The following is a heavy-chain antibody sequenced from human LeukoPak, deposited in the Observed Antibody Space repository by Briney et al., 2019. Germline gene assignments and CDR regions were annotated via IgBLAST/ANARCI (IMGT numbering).Heavy chain of an antibody. D-gene: IGHD3-16*02. CDR2: ISGSGGST. Sequence: PGGSLRLSCAASGFTFSSYAMSWVRQAPGKGLKWVSAISGSGGSTYYADSVKGRFTISRDNSKNTLYLQMNSLRAEDTAVYYCAKGARGSYRYPYYFDYWGQGTLVTVSS. CDR3: AKGARGSYRYPYYFDY. J-gene: IGHJ4*02. V-gene: IGHV3-23*01. CDR1: GFTFSSYA.